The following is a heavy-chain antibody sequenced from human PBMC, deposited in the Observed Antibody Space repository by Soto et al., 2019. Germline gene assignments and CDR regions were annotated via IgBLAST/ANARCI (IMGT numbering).Heavy chain of an antibody. CDR1: GFTFSSYW. CDR3: ASADDYIVNSVLDY. CDR2: INSDGSSP. J-gene: IGHJ4*02. D-gene: IGHD4-4*01. Sequence: PGGSLRLSCAASGFTFSSYWMHWVRQAPGKGLVWVSRINSDGSSPSYADPVKGRFTISRDTAKNTLYLQINSLSADATAVYYCASADDYIVNSVLDYWGQGTLVTVSS. V-gene: IGHV3-74*01.